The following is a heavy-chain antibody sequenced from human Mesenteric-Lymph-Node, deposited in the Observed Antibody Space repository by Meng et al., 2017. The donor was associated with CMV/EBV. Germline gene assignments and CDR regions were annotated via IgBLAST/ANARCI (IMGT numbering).Heavy chain of an antibody. D-gene: IGHD1-26*01. Sequence: GESLKISCAASGFTFNTYAMSWVRQAPGKGLEWVSAISGSGASTYYADSVKGRFTITRDNSKNTLYLQMNSLRAEDTAVYYCARDSGSYPMDDAFDIWGQGTMVTVSS. J-gene: IGHJ3*02. CDR1: GFTFNTYA. CDR2: ISGSGAST. V-gene: IGHV3-23*01. CDR3: ARDSGSYPMDDAFDI.